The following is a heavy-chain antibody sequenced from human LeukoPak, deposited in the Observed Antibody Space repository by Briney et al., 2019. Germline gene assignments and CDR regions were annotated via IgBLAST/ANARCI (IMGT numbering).Heavy chain of an antibody. CDR2: ISWNSGSI. CDR3: AKIPSSWYYFDQ. CDR1: GFTFDDYA. V-gene: IGHV3-9*01. D-gene: IGHD6-13*01. Sequence: PGGSLRLSCAASGFTFDDYAMHWVRQAPGKGLEWVSGISWNSGSIGYADSVKGRFTISRDNAKNSLYLQMNSLRAEDTAVYYCAKIPSSWYYFDQWGQGTLVTVSS. J-gene: IGHJ4*02.